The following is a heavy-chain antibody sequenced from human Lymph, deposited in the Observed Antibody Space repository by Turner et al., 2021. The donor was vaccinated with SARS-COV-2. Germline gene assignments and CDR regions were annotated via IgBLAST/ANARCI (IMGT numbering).Heavy chain of an antibody. CDR3: ARDPGYCSGGSCYSRTYFDF. CDR2: ISGDGGGT. Sequence: GEPGGGVVQPGGSLRLSCAASGFTFEDYAMHWVRHAPGKGLEWVSLISGDGGGTYYADSVKGRFTISRDNSKNSLSLQMNSLRAEDTALYYCARDPGYCSGGSCYSRTYFDFWGQGTLVTVSA. V-gene: IGHV3-43*02. CDR1: GFTFEDYA. J-gene: IGHJ4*02. D-gene: IGHD2-15*01.